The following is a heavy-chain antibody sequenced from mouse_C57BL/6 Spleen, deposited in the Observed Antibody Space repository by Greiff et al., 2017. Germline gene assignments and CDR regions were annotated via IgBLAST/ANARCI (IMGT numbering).Heavy chain of an antibody. V-gene: IGHV1-66*01. CDR1: GYSFTSYY. CDR3: ARGAGHWYFDV. CDR2: IYPGSGNT. Sequence: VQLQQSGPELVKPGASVKISCKASGYSFTSYYIHWVKPRPGQGLEWIGWIYPGSGNTKYNEKFKGKATLTADTSSSTAYMQLSSLTSEDSAVYYGARGAGHWYFDVWGTGTTVTVSS. J-gene: IGHJ1*03.